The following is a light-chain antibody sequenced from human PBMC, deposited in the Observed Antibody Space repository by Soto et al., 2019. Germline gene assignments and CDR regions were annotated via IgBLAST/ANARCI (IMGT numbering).Light chain of an antibody. CDR1: SSSIGADSA. V-gene: IGLV1-40*01. Sequence: QSVLAQPPSVSGAPGQRVTISCTGSSSSIGADSAVHWYQQLPGTVPKLLIYDNTNRPSGVPDRFSGSKSGTSASLAITGLRAEDEADYYCQSRDKSLDVYVFGTGTELTVL. J-gene: IGLJ1*01. CDR2: DNT. CDR3: QSRDKSLDVYV.